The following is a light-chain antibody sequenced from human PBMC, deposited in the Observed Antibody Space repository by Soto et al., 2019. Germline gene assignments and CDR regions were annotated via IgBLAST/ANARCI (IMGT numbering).Light chain of an antibody. CDR1: QGIGTY. V-gene: IGKV1-6*01. CDR2: DGS. Sequence: ILLTQSPFFLSASVGDRVTITCRASQGIGTYLAWYQHKAGKAPKLLIYDGSKLQSGVPSRFSGSVSGTDFTLTISSLQPEDFATYYCLQDYNFPRTFGQGTKVDIK. CDR3: LQDYNFPRT. J-gene: IGKJ1*01.